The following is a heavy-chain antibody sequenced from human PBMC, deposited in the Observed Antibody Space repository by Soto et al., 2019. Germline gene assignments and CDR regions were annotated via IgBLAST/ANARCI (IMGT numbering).Heavy chain of an antibody. V-gene: IGHV4-31*03. Sequence: PSETLSLTCTVSGGSISSGGYYWSWIRQHPGKGLEWIGYIYYSGSTYYNPSLKSRVTISVDTSKNQFSLKLSSVTAADTAVYYCARDQAWGTPPYNWFDPWGQGTLVTVSS. CDR2: IYYSGST. D-gene: IGHD3-16*01. CDR3: ARDQAWGTPPYNWFDP. CDR1: GGSISSGGYY. J-gene: IGHJ5*02.